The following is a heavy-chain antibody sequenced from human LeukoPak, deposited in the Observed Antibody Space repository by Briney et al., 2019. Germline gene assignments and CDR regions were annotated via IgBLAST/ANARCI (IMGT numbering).Heavy chain of an antibody. D-gene: IGHD2-2*01. Sequence: NPSETLSLTCAVYGGSFSGYYWSWIRQPPGKGLEWIGEINHSGSTNYNPSLKSRVTISVDTSKNQFSLKLSSVTAADTAVYYCASPTRDCSSTSCSTFDYWGQGTLVTVSS. J-gene: IGHJ4*02. CDR2: INHSGST. V-gene: IGHV4-34*01. CDR3: ASPTRDCSSTSCSTFDY. CDR1: GGSFSGYY.